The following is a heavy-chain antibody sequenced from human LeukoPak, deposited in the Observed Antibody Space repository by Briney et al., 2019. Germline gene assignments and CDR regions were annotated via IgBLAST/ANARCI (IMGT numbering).Heavy chain of an antibody. V-gene: IGHV3-30*02. CDR1: GFIFSSFG. Sequence: GGSLILSCAASGFIFSSFGMHWVRQAPGKGLEWVAFTQDDESNKYYAGSVKGRFTISRDNSKNTLFLQMSSLRPEDPALYYCAKQMVERPHYYYMDVWGKGTTVPVSS. D-gene: IGHD2-8*01. CDR3: AKQMVERPHYYYMDV. CDR2: TQDDESNK. J-gene: IGHJ6*03.